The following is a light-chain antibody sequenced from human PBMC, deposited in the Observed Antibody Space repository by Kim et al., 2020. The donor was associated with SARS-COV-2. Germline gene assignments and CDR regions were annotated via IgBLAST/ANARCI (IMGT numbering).Light chain of an antibody. Sequence: DIQMTQSPSAMSASVGDRVTITCRASQGITNYVAWFQQKPGKVPKRLIYAASSLQNGVPSRFSGSVSGTQFTLTISSLQPEDFATYYGLQHHIYPYTFGRETKLEIK. J-gene: IGKJ2*01. CDR2: AAS. V-gene: IGKV1-17*03. CDR1: QGITNY. CDR3: LQHHIYPYT.